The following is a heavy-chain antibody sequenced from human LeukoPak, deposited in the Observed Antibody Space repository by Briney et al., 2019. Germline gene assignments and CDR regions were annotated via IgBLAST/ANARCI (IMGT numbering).Heavy chain of an antibody. CDR3: AKMVPRITGGFDY. Sequence: GGSLRLSCAASGFTFSSYGMHWVRQAPGKGLEWVAVISYDGSNKYYADSVKGRFTISRDNSKNTLYLQMNSLRAEDTAVYYCAKMVPRITGGFDYWGQGTLVTVSS. D-gene: IGHD3-10*01. V-gene: IGHV3-30*18. J-gene: IGHJ4*02. CDR2: ISYDGSNK. CDR1: GFTFSSYG.